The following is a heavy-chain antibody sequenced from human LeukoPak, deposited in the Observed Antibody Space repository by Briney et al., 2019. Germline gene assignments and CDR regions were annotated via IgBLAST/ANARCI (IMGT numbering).Heavy chain of an antibody. V-gene: IGHV1-8*01. J-gene: IGHJ3*02. CDR2: MNPNSGNT. CDR1: GYTFTSYD. Sequence: ASVKVSCKASGYTFTSYDINWVRQATGQGLEWMGWMNPNSGNTGYAQKFQGRVTMTRNTSISTAYMELSSLRSEDTAVYYCARRKVGYSGSYFRQHAFDIWGQGTMVTVSS. D-gene: IGHD1-26*01. CDR3: ARRKVGYSGSYFRQHAFDI.